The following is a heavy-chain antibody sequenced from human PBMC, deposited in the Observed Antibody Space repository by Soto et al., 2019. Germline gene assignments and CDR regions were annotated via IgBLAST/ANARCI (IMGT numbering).Heavy chain of an antibody. V-gene: IGHV1-69*13. J-gene: IGHJ1*01. CDR2: IIPIFGTA. D-gene: IGHD3-10*01. CDR1: GGTFSSYT. CDR3: ARGSLRGPWRFQH. Sequence: SVKVSCKASGGTFSSYTISWVRQAPGQGLEWMGGIIPIFGTANYAQKFQGRVTITADESTSTAYMELSSLRSEETAVYYCARGSLRGPWRFQHWGQATLVTVSS.